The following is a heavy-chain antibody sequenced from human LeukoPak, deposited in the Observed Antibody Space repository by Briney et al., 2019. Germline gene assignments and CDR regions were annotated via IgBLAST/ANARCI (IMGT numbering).Heavy chain of an antibody. J-gene: IGHJ5*02. CDR2: INTGKGNT. CDR3: ARDHVVGLAPFDP. CDR1: GYTFTDYA. Sequence: ASVKVSCKASGYTFTDYAMHWVRQAPGERLEWMGWINTGKGNTKYSQKFQGRVTITMDTSASTAYMELSSLRSEDTAVYYCARDHVVGLAPFDPWGQGILVTVSS. D-gene: IGHD2-15*01. V-gene: IGHV1-3*04.